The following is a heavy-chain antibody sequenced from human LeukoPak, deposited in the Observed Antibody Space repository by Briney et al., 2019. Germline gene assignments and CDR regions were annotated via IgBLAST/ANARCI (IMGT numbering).Heavy chain of an antibody. CDR2: ISSGSGTI. D-gene: IGHD1-7*01. V-gene: IGHV3-48*01. Sequence: GGSLRLPCAASGFTFSSNSMNWVRQAPGKGLEWVSYISSGSGTIYYADSVKGRFTISRDNAKNSLYLQMNSLRAEDTAVYYCPLELGEGFDYWGQGTLVTVSS. CDR3: PLELGEGFDY. J-gene: IGHJ4*02. CDR1: GFTFSSNS.